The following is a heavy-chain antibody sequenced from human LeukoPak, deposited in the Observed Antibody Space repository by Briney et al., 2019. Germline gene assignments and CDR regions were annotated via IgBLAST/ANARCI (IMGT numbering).Heavy chain of an antibody. D-gene: IGHD3-10*01. CDR3: ARAGKYYYGSESYLEVNPPPYYYGMDV. V-gene: IGHV4-34*01. J-gene: IGHJ6*02. CDR1: GGSFSGYY. Sequence: SETLSLTCAVYGGSFSGYYWSWIRQPPGKGLEWIGEINHSGSTNYNPSLKSRVTISVDTSKNQFSLKLSSVTAADTAVYYCARAGKYYYGSESYLEVNPPPYYYGMDVWGQGTTVTVSS. CDR2: INHSGST.